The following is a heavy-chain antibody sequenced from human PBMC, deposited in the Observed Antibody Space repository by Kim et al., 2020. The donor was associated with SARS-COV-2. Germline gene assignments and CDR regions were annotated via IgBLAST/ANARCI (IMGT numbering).Heavy chain of an antibody. CDR1: GYTFTSYA. CDR2: INAGNGNT. CDR3: ARDLPPYSSGWYPGWDFDY. J-gene: IGHJ4*02. V-gene: IGHV1-3*01. Sequence: ASVKVSCKASGYTFTSYAMHWVRQAPGQRLEWMGWINAGNGNTKYSQKFQGRVTITRDTSASTAYMELSSLRSEDTAVYYCARDLPPYSSGWYPGWDFDYWGQGTLVTVSS. D-gene: IGHD6-19*01.